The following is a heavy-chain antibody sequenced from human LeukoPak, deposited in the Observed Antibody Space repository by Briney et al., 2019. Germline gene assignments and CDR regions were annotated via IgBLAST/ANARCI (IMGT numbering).Heavy chain of an antibody. CDR1: GGSFSGYY. D-gene: IGHD5-18*01. V-gene: IGHV4-34*01. Sequence: SETLSLTCAVYGGSFSGYYWSWIRQPPGKGLEWIGEINHSGSTNYNPSLKSRVTISVDTSKNQFSLKLSSVTAADTAVYYCARLMDTASGRYFDYWGQGTLVTVSS. CDR3: ARLMDTASGRYFDY. J-gene: IGHJ4*02. CDR2: INHSGST.